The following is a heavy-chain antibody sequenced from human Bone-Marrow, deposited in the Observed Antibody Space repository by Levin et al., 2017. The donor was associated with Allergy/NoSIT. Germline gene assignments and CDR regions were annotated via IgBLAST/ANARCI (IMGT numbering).Heavy chain of an antibody. CDR2: IIPIFGTA. Sequence: ASVKVSCKASGGTFSSYAISWVRQAPGQGLEWMGGIIPIFGTANYAQKFQGRVTITADESTSTAYMELSSLRSEDTAVYYCAREGYFDWLSDGAPFDYWGQGTLVTVSS. D-gene: IGHD3-9*01. J-gene: IGHJ4*02. V-gene: IGHV1-69*13. CDR3: AREGYFDWLSDGAPFDY. CDR1: GGTFSSYA.